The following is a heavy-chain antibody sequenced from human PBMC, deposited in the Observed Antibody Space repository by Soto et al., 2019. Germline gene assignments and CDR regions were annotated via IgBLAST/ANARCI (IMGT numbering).Heavy chain of an antibody. CDR1: GFTFSSYG. CDR3: ARDQPGYSYGYGLGY. V-gene: IGHV3-21*05. Sequence: GGSLRLSCAASGFTFSSYGMHWVRQAPGKGLEWVADISSSSSYIYYADSVKGRFTISRDNAKNSLYLQMNSLRAEDTAVYYCARDQPGYSYGYGLGYWGQGTLVTVSS. D-gene: IGHD5-18*01. CDR2: ISSSSSYI. J-gene: IGHJ4*02.